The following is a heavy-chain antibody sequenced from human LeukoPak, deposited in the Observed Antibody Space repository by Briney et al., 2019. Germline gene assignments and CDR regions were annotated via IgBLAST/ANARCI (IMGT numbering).Heavy chain of an antibody. CDR2: IRYDGSNK. CDR1: GFTFSSYG. Sequence: GGSLRLSCAASGFTFSSYGMHWVRQAPGKGLEWVAFIRYDGSNKYYADSVKGRFTISRDNSKNTLYLQVNSLRAEDTAVYYCAKANAVEYFFDYWGQGTLVTVSS. CDR3: AKANAVEYFFDY. V-gene: IGHV3-30*02. D-gene: IGHD2-8*01. J-gene: IGHJ4*02.